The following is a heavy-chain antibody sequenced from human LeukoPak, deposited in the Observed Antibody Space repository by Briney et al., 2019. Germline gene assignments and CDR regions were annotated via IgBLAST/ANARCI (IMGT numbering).Heavy chain of an antibody. J-gene: IGHJ5*02. D-gene: IGHD3-16*02. CDR3: ARDGYRREVGRFDP. CDR1: GFTASSNY. V-gene: IGHV3-53*01. CDR2: IYSGGST. Sequence: PGGSLRLSCAASGFTASSNYMSWVRQAPGKGLEWVSVIYSGGSTYYADSVKGRFTISRDNSKNTLYLQMSSLRAEDTAVYYCARDGYRREVGRFDPWGQGTLVTVSS.